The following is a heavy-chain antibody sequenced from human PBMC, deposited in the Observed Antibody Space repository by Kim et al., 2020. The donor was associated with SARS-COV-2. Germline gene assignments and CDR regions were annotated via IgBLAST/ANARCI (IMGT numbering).Heavy chain of an antibody. J-gene: IGHJ4*02. Sequence: KGRFTNSRDNAKNTLYLQMNSLRAEDTAVYYCARDLRAGYGSGSYYGFGYWGQGTLVTVSS. V-gene: IGHV3-74*01. D-gene: IGHD3-10*01. CDR3: ARDLRAGYGSGSYYGFGY.